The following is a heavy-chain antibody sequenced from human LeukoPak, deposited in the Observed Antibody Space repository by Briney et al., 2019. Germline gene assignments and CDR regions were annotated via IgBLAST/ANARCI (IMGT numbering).Heavy chain of an antibody. CDR3: ARESVLRFLFFFDY. J-gene: IGHJ4*02. Sequence: ASETLSLTCTVSGGSISSGGYYWSWIRQHPGKGLEWIGYIYYSGSTYYNPSLKGRVTISVDTSKNQFSLKLSSVTAADTAVYYCARESVLRFLFFFDYWGQGTLVTVSS. V-gene: IGHV4-31*03. CDR2: IYYSGST. CDR1: GGSISSGGYY. D-gene: IGHD3-3*01.